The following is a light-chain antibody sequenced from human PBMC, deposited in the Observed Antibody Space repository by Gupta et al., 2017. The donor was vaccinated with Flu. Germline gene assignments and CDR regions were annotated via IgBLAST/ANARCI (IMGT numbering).Light chain of an antibody. V-gene: IGKV1-5*03. Sequence: DIEMRQSPSTLSASVGGRVIITCRASQSSDSWLAWYQHKPGKAPKLLIYKASNLESGVPSRCSGSGSGTDFTLTISSLQPDDFATYYCQQYRSYPWTFGQGTTVEIQ. CDR2: KAS. CDR1: QSSDSW. CDR3: QQYRSYPWT. J-gene: IGKJ1*01.